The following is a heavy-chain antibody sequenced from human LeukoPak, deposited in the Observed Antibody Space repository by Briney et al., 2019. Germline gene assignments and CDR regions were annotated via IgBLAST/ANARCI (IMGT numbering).Heavy chain of an antibody. J-gene: IGHJ4*02. V-gene: IGHV1-69*04. D-gene: IGHD3-22*01. CDR3: ARDDPYYYDSTWLGLCY. CDR2: IIPILGIA. Sequence: ASVKVSCKASGGTFSSYAISWVRQAPGQGLEWMGRIIPILGIANYAQKFQGRVTITADKSTSTAYMELSSLRSEDTAVYYCARDDPYYYDSTWLGLCYWGQGTLVTVSS. CDR1: GGTFSSYA.